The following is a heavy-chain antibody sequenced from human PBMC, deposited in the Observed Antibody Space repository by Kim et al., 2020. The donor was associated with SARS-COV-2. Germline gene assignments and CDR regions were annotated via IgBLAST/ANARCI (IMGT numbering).Heavy chain of an antibody. Sequence: YAHKFQGRVTITADESTSTAYMELSSLRSEDTAVYYCARGAYDFWSVFDYWGQGTLVTVSS. D-gene: IGHD3-3*01. J-gene: IGHJ4*02. CDR3: ARGAYDFWSVFDY. V-gene: IGHV1-69*01.